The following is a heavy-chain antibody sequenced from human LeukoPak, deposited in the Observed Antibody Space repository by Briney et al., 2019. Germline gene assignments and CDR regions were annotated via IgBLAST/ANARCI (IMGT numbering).Heavy chain of an antibody. J-gene: IGHJ4*02. Sequence: GGSLRLSCAASGFTFSSYAMSWVRQAPGKGLEWVSAISGSGGSTYYADSVKGRFTISRDNSKNTLYLQMNSLRAEDTAVYYCAKGSGRYSSSWLSFDYWGQGTLVTVSS. D-gene: IGHD6-13*01. CDR3: AKGSGRYSSSWLSFDY. CDR2: ISGSGGST. CDR1: GFTFSSYA. V-gene: IGHV3-23*01.